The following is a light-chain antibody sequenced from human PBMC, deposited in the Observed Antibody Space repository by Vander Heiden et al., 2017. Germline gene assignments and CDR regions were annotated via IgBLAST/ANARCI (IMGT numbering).Light chain of an antibody. V-gene: IGLV3-21*02. CDR2: DDT. J-gene: IGLJ2*01. CDR3: QVWESNSDHLVV. Sequence: SYVLTQAPSVSVAPGQTARITCGGNTFQDKSAHWYQQKPGQAPVLFVNDDTTRRSGVPDRFSGSNSGKTAALTITRVEDGDEADFYCQVWESNSDHLVVFGGGTKLTVL. CDR1: TFQDKS.